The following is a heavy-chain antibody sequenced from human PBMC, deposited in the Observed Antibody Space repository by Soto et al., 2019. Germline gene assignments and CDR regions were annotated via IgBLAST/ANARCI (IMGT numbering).Heavy chain of an antibody. CDR2: IYYSGST. CDR1: GGSISSSSYY. CDR3: ARLVGYSSGWYSSYYYYYGMDV. Sequence: SETLSLTCTVSGGSISSSSYYWGWIRQPPGKGLEWIGSIYYSGSTYYNPSLKSRVTISVDTSKNQFSLKLSSVTAADTAVYYCARLVGYSSGWYSSYYYYYGMDVWGQGTTVTVSS. V-gene: IGHV4-39*01. D-gene: IGHD6-19*01. J-gene: IGHJ6*02.